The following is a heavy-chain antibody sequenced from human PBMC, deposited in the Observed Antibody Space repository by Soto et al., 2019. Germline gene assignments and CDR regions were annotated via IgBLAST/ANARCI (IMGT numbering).Heavy chain of an antibody. CDR1: GFTFSSYA. V-gene: IGHV3-23*01. J-gene: IGHJ4*02. CDR3: AKGPMIVVVTYFDS. Sequence: PGGSLRLSCAASGFTFSSYAMSWVRQAPGKGLEWVSAISGSGGSTYYADSVKGRFTISRDNSKNTLYLQMNSLRAEDTAVYFCAKGPMIVVVTYFDSWGQGTLVTVSS. D-gene: IGHD3-22*01. CDR2: ISGSGGST.